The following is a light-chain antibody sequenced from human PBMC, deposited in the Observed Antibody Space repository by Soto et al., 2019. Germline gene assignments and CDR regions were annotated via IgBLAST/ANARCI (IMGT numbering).Light chain of an antibody. Sequence: SYELTQPPSVSVSPGQTARIACSGDALPKQYAYWYQQKPGQAPVLLIYKAKEKPSGIPERFSGSSSGTTVTVTIGGVQAEDEADYYCQSSDRGDTYWVFGGGTKLTVL. CDR3: QSSDRGDTYWV. CDR2: KAK. V-gene: IGLV3-25*02. CDR1: ALPKQY. J-gene: IGLJ3*02.